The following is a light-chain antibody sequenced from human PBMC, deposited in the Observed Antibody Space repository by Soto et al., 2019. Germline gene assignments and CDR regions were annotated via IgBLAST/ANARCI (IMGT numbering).Light chain of an antibody. CDR3: QQSTTHSPKWT. Sequence: IHMRQSHYTLAASVVDELTITCRAIQIISHWLAWYQQKPGKAPKILIYDASSLESGVPSRFSGSGSGTEFTLTIRTLQSEDFATYYCQQSTTHSPKWTLGKWPQLELK. CDR1: QIISHW. V-gene: IGKV1-5*01. CDR2: DAS. J-gene: IGKJ1*01.